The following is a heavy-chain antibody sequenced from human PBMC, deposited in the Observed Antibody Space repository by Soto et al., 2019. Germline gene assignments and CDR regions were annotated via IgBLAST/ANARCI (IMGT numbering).Heavy chain of an antibody. J-gene: IGHJ4*01. CDR1: GFTFSDYS. Sequence: SCAASGFTFSDYSMNWVRQVPGKGLEWVSHIAWTGTIYYADSVEGRFTISRDNGKNSLYLQMDSLRDEDTAVYYCARDGKRGYDCDYWGHGTLVTVSS. CDR2: IAWTGTI. D-gene: IGHD5-12*01. CDR3: ARDGKRGYDCDY. V-gene: IGHV3-48*02.